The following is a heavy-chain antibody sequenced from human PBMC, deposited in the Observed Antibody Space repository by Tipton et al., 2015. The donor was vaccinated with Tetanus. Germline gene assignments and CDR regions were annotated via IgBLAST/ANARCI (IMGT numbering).Heavy chain of an antibody. J-gene: IGHJ4*02. Sequence: TLSLTCTVSGGSISTYHWNWIRQFPGKGLEWIGYIDYFGTTKYNPSLKSRVAMSVDTSKNQLSLKLSSVTSADTAVYYCTIGYDFWSDTPPFWGRGTQVTVSS. CDR3: TIGYDFWSDTPPF. V-gene: IGHV4-59*01. D-gene: IGHD3-3*01. CDR1: GGSISTYH. CDR2: IDYFGTT.